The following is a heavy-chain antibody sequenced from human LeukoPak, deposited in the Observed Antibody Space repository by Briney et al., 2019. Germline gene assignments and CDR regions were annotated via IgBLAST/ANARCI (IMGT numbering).Heavy chain of an antibody. CDR3: ARVPMIRGVNGHFDY. J-gene: IGHJ4*02. CDR2: IYYSGST. D-gene: IGHD3-10*01. V-gene: IGHV4-30-4*01. Sequence: SQTLSLTCTVSGGSISSGDYYWSWIRQPPGKGLEWIGYIYYSGSTYYNPSLKSRVTISVDTSKNKFSLKMNSVTAADTAVYYCARVPMIRGVNGHFDYWGQGTLVTVSS. CDR1: GGSISSGDYY.